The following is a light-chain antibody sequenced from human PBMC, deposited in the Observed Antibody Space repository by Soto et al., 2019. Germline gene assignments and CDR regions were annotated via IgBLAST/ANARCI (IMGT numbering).Light chain of an antibody. CDR1: QSLFYSSNNKNY. CDR3: QQYYSTPS. J-gene: IGKJ5*01. Sequence: DIVMTQSPDSLSVSLGDRATINCRSSQSLFYSSNNKNYLAWYQQRPGQPPKLLLSWSSTRESGVPDRFSGSGSGTHFTLTISSLRAEDVAVYFSQQYYSTPSFGQGTRLEIK. CDR2: WSS. V-gene: IGKV4-1*01.